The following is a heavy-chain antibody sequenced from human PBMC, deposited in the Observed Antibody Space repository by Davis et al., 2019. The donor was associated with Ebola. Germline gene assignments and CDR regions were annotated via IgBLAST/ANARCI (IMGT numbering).Heavy chain of an antibody. CDR1: GFTFSSYG. CDR3: AKGQHDYGGRPRGMDV. J-gene: IGHJ6*02. V-gene: IGHV3-30*02. Sequence: GESLKISCAASGFTFSSYGMHWVRQAPGKGLEWVAFIRYDGSNKYYADSVKGRFTISRDNSKNTLYLQMNSLRAEDTAVYYCAKGQHDYGGRPRGMDVWGQGTTVTVSS. D-gene: IGHD4-17*01. CDR2: IRYDGSNK.